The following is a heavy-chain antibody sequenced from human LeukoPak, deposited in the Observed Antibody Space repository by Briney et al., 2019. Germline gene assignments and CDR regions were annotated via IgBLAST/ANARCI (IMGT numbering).Heavy chain of an antibody. D-gene: IGHD3-16*01. J-gene: IGHJ3*02. Sequence: PGGSLRLSCAASGFTFSSYGMSWVRQAPGKGLEWVSGISGSGGSTYYADSVKGRFTISRDNSKNSLYLQMNSLRAEDTAVYYCARDLPFHWGAFDIWGQGTMVTVSS. CDR1: GFTFSSYG. V-gene: IGHV3-23*01. CDR2: ISGSGGST. CDR3: ARDLPFHWGAFDI.